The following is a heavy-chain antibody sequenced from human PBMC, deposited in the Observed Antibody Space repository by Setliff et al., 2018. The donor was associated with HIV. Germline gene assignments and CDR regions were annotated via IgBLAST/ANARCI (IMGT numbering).Heavy chain of an antibody. V-gene: IGHV4-4*02. CDR2: IYHSGSA. CDR3: ARILVAAAGTGFDP. J-gene: IGHJ5*02. D-gene: IGHD6-13*01. CDR1: GGSISSSNW. Sequence: SETLSLTCAVSGGSISSSNWWSWVSQPPGKGLGWIGDIYHSGSANYNPSLKSRVIISIDKSKNKFSLKVSSVTAADTAVYYCARILVAAAGTGFDPWGQGILVTVSS.